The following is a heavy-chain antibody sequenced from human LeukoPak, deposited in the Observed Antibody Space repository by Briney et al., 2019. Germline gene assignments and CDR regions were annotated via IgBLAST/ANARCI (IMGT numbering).Heavy chain of an antibody. V-gene: IGHV3-30*03. CDR1: GFTFSSYG. CDR2: ISYDGSNK. J-gene: IGHJ6*02. CDR3: ALPLGYSYGQGYYGMDV. D-gene: IGHD5-18*01. Sequence: PGGSLRLSCAASGFTFSSYGMHWVRQAPGKGLEWVAVISYDGSNKYYADSVKGRFTISRDNSKNTLYLQMDSLRAEDTAVYYCALPLGYSYGQGYYGMDVWGQGTTVTVSS.